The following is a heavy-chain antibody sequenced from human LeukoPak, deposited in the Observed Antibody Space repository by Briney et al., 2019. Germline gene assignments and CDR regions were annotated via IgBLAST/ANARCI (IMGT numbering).Heavy chain of an antibody. CDR1: GFTVSIYW. J-gene: IGHJ6*03. CDR3: AKGAKLPSITMIRGVRVYSYMDV. Sequence: GGSLTRACAAAGFTVSIYWMSWGRQAPGKGRDWVANIKQDVSEKYYVDSVKGRFTISRDNAKNSLYLQMNSLRAEDTAVYYCAKGAKLPSITMIRGVRVYSYMDVWGKGTTVTISS. CDR2: IKQDVSEK. D-gene: IGHD3-10*01. V-gene: IGHV3-7*01.